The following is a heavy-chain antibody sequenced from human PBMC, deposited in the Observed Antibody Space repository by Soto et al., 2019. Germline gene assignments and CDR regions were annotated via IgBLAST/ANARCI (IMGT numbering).Heavy chain of an antibody. J-gene: IGHJ4*02. CDR1: GFSLSTSGMC. CDR3: ARGPDYCSSTSCSVLNY. Sequence: SGPTLVNPTQTLTLTCTFSGFSLSTSGMCVSWIRQPPGKGLEWIGYIYYSGGTNYNPSLKSRVTISVDTSKNQFSLKLSSVTAADTAVYYCARGPDYCSSTSCSVLNYWGQGTLVTVSS. CDR2: IYYSGGT. V-gene: IGHV4-61*08. D-gene: IGHD2-2*01.